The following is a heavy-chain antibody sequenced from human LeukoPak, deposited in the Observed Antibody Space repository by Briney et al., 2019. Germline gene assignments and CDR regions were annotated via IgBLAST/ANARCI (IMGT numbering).Heavy chain of an antibody. D-gene: IGHD2-2*01. CDR3: ARAGSTNLYFDY. CDR1: GGSICSYY. Sequence: SETLSLTCTVSGGSICSYYWSWIRQPPGKGLEWIGYIYYSGSTNYNPSLKSRVTISVDTSRNQFSLKLSSVTAADTAVYYCARAGSTNLYFDYWGQGTLVTVSS. V-gene: IGHV4-59*01. J-gene: IGHJ4*02. CDR2: IYYSGST.